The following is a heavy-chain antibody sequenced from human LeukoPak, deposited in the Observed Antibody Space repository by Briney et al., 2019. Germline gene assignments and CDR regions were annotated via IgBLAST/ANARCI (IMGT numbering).Heavy chain of an antibody. CDR2: INPNSGGT. V-gene: IGHV1-2*02. D-gene: IGHD2-2*01. CDR3: ARAPGCSATNCYWFDP. J-gene: IGHJ5*02. Sequence: ASVKVSRKASGYTFTGYFIHWVRQAPGQGLEWRGWINPNSGGTNYAQKFQGSVTMTRDTSISTDYMELSRLTSDDTAVYYCARAPGCSATNCYWFDPWGQGTLVTVSS. CDR1: GYTFTGYF.